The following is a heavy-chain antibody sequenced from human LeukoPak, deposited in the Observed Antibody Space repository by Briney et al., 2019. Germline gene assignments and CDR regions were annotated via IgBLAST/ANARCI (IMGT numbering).Heavy chain of an antibody. V-gene: IGHV1-18*01. J-gene: IGHJ4*02. CDR3: ARDSDYYYDSSAWGFDY. CDR2: ISAYNGNT. CDR1: GYTFTSYG. Sequence: ASVKVPCKVSGYTFTSYGISWVRQAPGQGLEWMGWISAYNGNTNYAQKLQGRVTMTTDTSTSTAYMELRSLRSDDTAVYYCARDSDYYYDSSAWGFDYWGQGTLVTVSS. D-gene: IGHD3-22*01.